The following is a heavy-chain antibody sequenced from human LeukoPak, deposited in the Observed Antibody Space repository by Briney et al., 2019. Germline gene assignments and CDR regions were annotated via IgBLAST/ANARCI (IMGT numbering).Heavy chain of an antibody. CDR2: IRYDGSNK. V-gene: IGHV3-30*02. D-gene: IGHD3-9*01. CDR3: AIPPRGILTGQGNVFDI. CDR1: GFTFSSYG. J-gene: IGHJ3*02. Sequence: PGGSLRLSCAASGFTFSSYGMHWVRQAPGKGLEWVAFIRYDGSNKYYADSVKGRFTISRDNSKNTLYLQMNSLRAEDTAVYYCAIPPRGILTGQGNVFDIWGQGTMVTVSS.